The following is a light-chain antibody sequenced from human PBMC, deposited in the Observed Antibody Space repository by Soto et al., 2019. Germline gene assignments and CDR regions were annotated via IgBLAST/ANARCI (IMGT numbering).Light chain of an antibody. CDR1: SSDVGGYNY. CDR2: DVS. Sequence: QSALTQPRSVSGSPGQSVTISCTGTSSDVGGYNYVSWYQQHPGKAPKLTIYDVSTRPSGVPDRFSGSKSGNTASLTISGLQAEDEADYYCSSYAGSNSVVFGGGTKVTVL. J-gene: IGLJ2*01. V-gene: IGLV2-11*01. CDR3: SSYAGSNSVV.